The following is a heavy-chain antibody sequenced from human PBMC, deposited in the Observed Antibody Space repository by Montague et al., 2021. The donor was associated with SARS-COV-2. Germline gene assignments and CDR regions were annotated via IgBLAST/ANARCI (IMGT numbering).Heavy chain of an antibody. D-gene: IGHD6-13*01. CDR1: GFTFSDHS. CDR3: ARDALAASGSFDY. V-gene: IGHV3-48*02. Sequence: SLRFSCAASGFTFSDHSMNWVRQAPGKGLQWVSHISTSGEIKYYADSVKGRFSISRDNAEKAVSLQMNSLRDDDTAIYYCARDALAASGSFDYWGPGILVTVSS. J-gene: IGHJ4*02. CDR2: ISTSGEIK.